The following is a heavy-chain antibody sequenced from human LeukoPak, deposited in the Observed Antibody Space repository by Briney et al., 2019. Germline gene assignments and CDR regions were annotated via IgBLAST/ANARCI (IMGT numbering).Heavy chain of an antibody. CDR2: IYSGGST. V-gene: IGHV3-66*04. J-gene: IGHJ4*02. Sequence: GGSLRLSCAASGFTVSSNYMSWVRQAPGKGLEWVSVIYSGGSTYYADSVKGRFTISRDNSKDTLYLQMNSLRAEDTAVYYCARLRGMGTYYFDYWGQGTLVTVSS. D-gene: IGHD7-27*01. CDR3: ARLRGMGTYYFDY. CDR1: GFTVSSNY.